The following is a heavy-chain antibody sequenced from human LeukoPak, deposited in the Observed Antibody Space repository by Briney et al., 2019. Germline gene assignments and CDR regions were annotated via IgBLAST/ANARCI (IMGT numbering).Heavy chain of an antibody. CDR1: GYTFSNYW. V-gene: IGHV3-7*01. Sequence: GGSLRLSCAASGYTFSNYWMSWVRQAPGKGLEWVATIKQDGSEKYYVDSVKGRFSISRDNTKNSLYLETNSLKAEDTAVYFCARATIGAETFDFWGQGTLVTVSS. CDR2: IKQDGSEK. J-gene: IGHJ4*02. D-gene: IGHD1-26*01. CDR3: ARATIGAETFDF.